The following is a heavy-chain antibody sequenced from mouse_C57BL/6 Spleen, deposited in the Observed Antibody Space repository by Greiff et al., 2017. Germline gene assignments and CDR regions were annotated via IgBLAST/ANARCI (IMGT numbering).Heavy chain of an antibody. V-gene: IGHV1-20*01. Sequence: VQLQQSGPELVKPGDSVKLSCKASGYSFTGYFMNWVMQSHGKRLEWIGSINPYNGDTFYNQKFKGKATLTVEKSSSTAHMELRSLTSEDSAVYFGARSRGLDDGYPDDWGQGTTLTVAS. CDR2: INPYNGDT. CDR1: GYSFTGYF. D-gene: IGHD2-3*01. CDR3: ARSRGLDDGYPDD. J-gene: IGHJ2*01.